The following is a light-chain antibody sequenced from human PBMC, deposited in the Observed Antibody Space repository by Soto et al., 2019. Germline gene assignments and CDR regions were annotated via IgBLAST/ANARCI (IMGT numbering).Light chain of an antibody. CDR2: GAS. CDR1: QSVSRSY. Sequence: EIVMTQSPPTLSVSPGERATLSCRASQSVSRSYLGWYQQKPGQAPRLLMYGASIRAAGVPDRFSGSGSGTEFTLTISRLEPEDFTVYYCHHYETFGQGTKVDIK. CDR3: HHYET. V-gene: IGKV3-20*01. J-gene: IGKJ1*01.